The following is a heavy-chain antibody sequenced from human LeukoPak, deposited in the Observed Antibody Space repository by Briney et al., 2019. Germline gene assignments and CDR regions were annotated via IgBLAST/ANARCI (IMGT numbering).Heavy chain of an antibody. J-gene: IGHJ1*01. V-gene: IGHV3-23*01. CDR1: GFTFSSFG. CDR3: AKDGPDDSSGYYYPGYFQH. D-gene: IGHD3-22*01. CDR2: MSASGDST. Sequence: GGSLRLSCAASGFTFSSFGMSWVRQGPGKGLEWVSSMSASGDSTSYADSVKGRFTISRDNSKNTLYLQMNSLRAEDTAVYYCAKDGPDDSSGYYYPGYFQHWGQGTLVTVSS.